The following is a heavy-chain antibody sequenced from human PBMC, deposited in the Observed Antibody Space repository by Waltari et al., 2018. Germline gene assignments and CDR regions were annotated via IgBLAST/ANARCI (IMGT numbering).Heavy chain of an antibody. J-gene: IGHJ3*01. CDR1: GFSFSSFG. CDR3: AKGERAFDV. CDR2: ISFDGSDK. D-gene: IGHD1-26*01. Sequence: QVQLVESGGGVVQPGRSLRLSCAASGFSFSSFGMHWVLQAPGKGLEWVTIISFDGSDKYYADSVKGRFTISRDNSKNMVFLQINSLRPEDTAVYYCAKGERAFDVWGQGTMVTVSS. V-gene: IGHV3-30*18.